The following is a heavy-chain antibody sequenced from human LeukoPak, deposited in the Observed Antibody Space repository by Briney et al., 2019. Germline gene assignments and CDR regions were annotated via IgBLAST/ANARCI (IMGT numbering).Heavy chain of an antibody. CDR3: ARGGTRPYYYYYYGMDV. D-gene: IGHD2-2*01. CDR1: SASLSGYN. V-gene: IGHV4-34*01. Sequence: SETLSLTCAVYSASLSGYNWSWIRKPPGKGLKWIGEINHSGSTNYNPSLKSRVTISVDTSMNHFSLRLSSVTAADTAVYYCARGGTRPYYYYYYGMDVWGQGTTVTVSS. J-gene: IGHJ6*02. CDR2: INHSGST.